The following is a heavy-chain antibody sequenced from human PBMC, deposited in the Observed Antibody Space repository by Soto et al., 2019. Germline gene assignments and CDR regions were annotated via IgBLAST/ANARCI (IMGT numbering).Heavy chain of an antibody. J-gene: IGHJ4*02. CDR1: GFTFSNAW. V-gene: IGHV3-15*01. CDR3: TTQTRYYYDSTYDY. D-gene: IGHD3-22*01. CDR2: IKSKTDGGTT. Sequence: PGGSLRLSCAASGFTFSNAWMSWVRQAPGKGLEWVGRIKSKTDGGTTDYAAPVKGRFTISRDDSKNTLYPQMNSLKTEDTAVYYCTTQTRYYYDSTYDYWGQGTLVTVSS.